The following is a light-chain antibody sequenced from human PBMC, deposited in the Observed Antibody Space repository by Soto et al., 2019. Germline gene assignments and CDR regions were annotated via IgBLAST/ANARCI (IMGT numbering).Light chain of an antibody. J-gene: IGLJ1*01. V-gene: IGLV2-23*01. CDR2: GDS. CDR1: SNDVGSYNL. Sequence: QSVLAQPASVSGSPGQSIAISCAGTSNDVGSYNLVSWYQHHPGKAPKLMIYGDSKRPSGVSDRFSGSKSGNTASLTISGLQAEDEADYYCCSFAGNSNYVFGTGTKVTVL. CDR3: CSFAGNSNYV.